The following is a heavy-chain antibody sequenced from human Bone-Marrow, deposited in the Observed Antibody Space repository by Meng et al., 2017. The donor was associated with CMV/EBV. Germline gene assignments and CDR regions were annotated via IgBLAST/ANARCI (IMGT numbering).Heavy chain of an antibody. V-gene: IGHV4-61*01. CDR3: ARDLKDVWSGYFQGAWFDP. CDR2: IYYSRST. D-gene: IGHD3-3*01. Sequence: SETLSLTCTVSGGSVSSGSYYWSWIRQPPGKGLEWIGYIYYSRSTNYNPSLKSRVTISVDTSKNQFSLKLSFVTAADTAVYYCARDLKDVWSGYFQGAWFDPWGQGTLVTVSS. CDR1: GGSVSSGSYY. J-gene: IGHJ5*02.